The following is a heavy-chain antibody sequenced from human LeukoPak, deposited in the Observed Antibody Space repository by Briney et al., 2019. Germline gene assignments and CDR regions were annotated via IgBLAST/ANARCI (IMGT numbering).Heavy chain of an antibody. CDR1: GGSIGTYY. D-gene: IGHD3-16*02. V-gene: IGHV4-59*08. Sequence: SETLSLTCTVSGGSIGTYYWSWIRQSPGKGLEWIGYIYVTGTRYNPYLQSRVTISVDRSSNKFFLKMSSVPAADTAVYYCARHIGGGIEDMDVWGKGTKVIVSS. J-gene: IGHJ6*03. CDR2: IYVTGT. CDR3: ARHIGGGIEDMDV.